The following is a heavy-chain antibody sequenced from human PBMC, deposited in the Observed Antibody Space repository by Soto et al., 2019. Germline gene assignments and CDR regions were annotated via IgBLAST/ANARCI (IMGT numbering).Heavy chain of an antibody. CDR2: ISYDGSNK. CDR1: GFTFSSYG. CDR3: AKDLTIFGVVIIYYYYGMDV. D-gene: IGHD3-3*01. V-gene: IGHV3-30*18. Sequence: QVQLVESGGGVVQPGRSLRLSCAASGFTFSSYGMHWVRQAPGKGLEWVAVISYDGSNKYYADSVKGRFTISRDNSKNTLYLQMNSLRAEDTAVYYCAKDLTIFGVVIIYYYYGMDVWGQGTTVTVSS. J-gene: IGHJ6*02.